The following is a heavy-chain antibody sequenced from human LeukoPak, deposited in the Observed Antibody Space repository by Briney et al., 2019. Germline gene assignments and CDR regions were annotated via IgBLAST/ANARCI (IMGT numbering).Heavy chain of an antibody. V-gene: IGHV3-NL1*01. J-gene: IGHJ3*02. CDR3: AGGRDGYYLYAFDI. D-gene: IGHD4-17*01. Sequence: PGGSLRLSCAASGFTFSIYGMHWVRQAPGKGLEWVAVIYSGGSTYYADSVKGRFTISRDNSKNTLYLQMNSLRPEDTSLYYCAGGRDGYYLYAFDIWGQGTTVTVSS. CDR1: GFTFSIYG. CDR2: IYSGGST.